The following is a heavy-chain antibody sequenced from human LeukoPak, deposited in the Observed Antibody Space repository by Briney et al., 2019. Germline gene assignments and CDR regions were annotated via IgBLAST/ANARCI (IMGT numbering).Heavy chain of an antibody. V-gene: IGHV3-11*01. D-gene: IGHD5-18*01. CDR3: ATDVGQLWSPDN. J-gene: IGHJ4*02. Sequence: PGGSLRLSCAASGFTFSSYAMSWIRQAPGKGLEWVSYISGSGNTIYYADSVKGRFTISRDNAKNSVYLHMNSLRADDTAVYYCATDVGQLWSPDNWGQGTLVTVSS. CDR2: ISGSGNTI. CDR1: GFTFSSYA.